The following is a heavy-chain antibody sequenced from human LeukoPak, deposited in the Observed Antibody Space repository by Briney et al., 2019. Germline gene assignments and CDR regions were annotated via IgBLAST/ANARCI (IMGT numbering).Heavy chain of an antibody. CDR2: MNPNSGNT. D-gene: IGHD3-10*01. J-gene: IGHJ4*02. CDR1: GYTFTSYD. V-gene: IGHV1-8*01. CDR3: ARGIAGKNMVRGVIADY. Sequence: ASVKVSCKASGYTFTSYDINWVRQATGQGLEWMGWMNPNSGNTGYAQKFQGRVTMTRNTSISTAYMELSSLRSEDTAVYYCARGIAGKNMVRGVIADYWGQGTLVTVSS.